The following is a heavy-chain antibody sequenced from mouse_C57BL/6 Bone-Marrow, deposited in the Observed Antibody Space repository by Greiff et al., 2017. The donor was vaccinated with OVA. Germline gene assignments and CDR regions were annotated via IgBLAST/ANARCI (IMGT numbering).Heavy chain of an antibody. D-gene: IGHD2-4*01. J-gene: IGHJ4*01. CDR3: ARHVYDYDMDY. Sequence: DVKLVESGGGLVQPGGSLKLSCAASGFTFSDYYMYWVRQTPEKRLEWVAYISNGGGSTYYPDTVKGRFTIYRDNAKNTLYLQMSRLKSEDTAMYYCARHVYDYDMDYWGQGPSVTVSS. CDR2: ISNGGGST. CDR1: GFTFSDYY. V-gene: IGHV5-12*01.